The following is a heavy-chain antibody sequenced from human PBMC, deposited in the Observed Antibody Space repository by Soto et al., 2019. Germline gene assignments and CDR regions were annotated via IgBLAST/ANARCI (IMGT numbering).Heavy chain of an antibody. CDR1: GFTFSSYG. V-gene: IGHV3-30*03. D-gene: IGHD1-26*01. CDR3: ARDRGVVGATTRYYYYYYGMDV. Sequence: GGSLRLSCAASGFTFSSYGMHWVRQAPGKGLEWVAVISYDGSNKYYADSVKGRFTISRDNSKNTLYLQMNSLRAEDTAVYYCARDRGVVGATTRYYYYYYGMDVWGQGTTVTVSS. J-gene: IGHJ6*02. CDR2: ISYDGSNK.